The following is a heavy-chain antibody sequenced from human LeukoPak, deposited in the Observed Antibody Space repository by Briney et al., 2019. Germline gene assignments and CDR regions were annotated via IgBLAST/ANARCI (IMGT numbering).Heavy chain of an antibody. CDR3: ARLTYYYDSSGYYPIDF. J-gene: IGHJ4*02. D-gene: IGHD3-22*01. CDR2: ISTSGRTI. Sequence: PGGSLRLSCLTSGFVFSDYEMNWVRQAPGKGLEWVSYISTSGRTIYCADSVKGRLTISRDNAKNSLYLQMNSLRAEDTAVYYCARLTYYYDSSGYYPIDFWGQGTLVTVSS. CDR1: GFVFSDYE. V-gene: IGHV3-48*03.